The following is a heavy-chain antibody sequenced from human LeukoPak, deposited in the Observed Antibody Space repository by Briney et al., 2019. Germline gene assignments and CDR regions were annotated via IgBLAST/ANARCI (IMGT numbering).Heavy chain of an antibody. CDR3: ARHYGP. Sequence: SETLSLTCTVSGAPIISNNWWSWVRQPPGKGLEWIGEIWHSGTTNYNPSLKSRVTISVDTSKNQFSLRLNSVTAADTAVYYCARHYGPWGQGTLVTVSS. J-gene: IGHJ5*02. V-gene: IGHV4-4*02. D-gene: IGHD3-16*01. CDR2: IWHSGTT. CDR1: GAPIISNNW.